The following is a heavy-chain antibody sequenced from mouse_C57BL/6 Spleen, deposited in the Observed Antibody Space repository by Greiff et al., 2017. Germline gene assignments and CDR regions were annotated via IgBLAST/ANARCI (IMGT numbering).Heavy chain of an antibody. CDR1: GFNIKDDY. V-gene: IGHV14-4*01. Sequence: EVKLQESGAELVRPGASVKLSCTASGFNIKDDYMHWVKQRPEQGLEWIGWIDPENGDTEYASKFQGKATITADTSSNTAYLQLSSLTSEDTAVYYCTGGYYGSSYGYYFDYWGQGTTLTVSS. CDR3: TGGYYGSSYGYYFDY. CDR2: IDPENGDT. J-gene: IGHJ2*01. D-gene: IGHD1-1*01.